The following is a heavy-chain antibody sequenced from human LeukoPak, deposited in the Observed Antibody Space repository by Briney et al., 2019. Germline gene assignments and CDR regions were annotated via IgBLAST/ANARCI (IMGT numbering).Heavy chain of an antibody. CDR1: GYTLTSCY. Sequence: ASVKVSCKASGYTLTSCYMHWLRQAPGQGLEWMGIINPNDGSTSYAQKFQGRVTMTRDTSTSTVYMELSSLRSGDTAVYYCARGRCSSASCRYSFDYWGQGTLVTVSS. J-gene: IGHJ4*02. CDR3: ARGRCSSASCRYSFDY. CDR2: INPNDGST. D-gene: IGHD2-2*01. V-gene: IGHV1-46*01.